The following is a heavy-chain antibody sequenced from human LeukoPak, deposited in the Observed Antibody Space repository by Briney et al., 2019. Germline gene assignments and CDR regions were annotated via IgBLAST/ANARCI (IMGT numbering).Heavy chain of an antibody. D-gene: IGHD6-13*01. CDR3: ARTAAADNYYYYYYMDV. CDR2: IKQDGSEK. V-gene: IGHV3-7*01. J-gene: IGHJ6*03. CDR1: GFTFSSYW. Sequence: PGGSLRLSCAASGFTFSSYWMSWVRQAPGKGLEWVANIKQDGSEKYYVDSVKGRFTISRDNAKNSLYLQMNSLRAEDTAVYYCARTAAADNYYYYYYMDVWGKGTTVTISS.